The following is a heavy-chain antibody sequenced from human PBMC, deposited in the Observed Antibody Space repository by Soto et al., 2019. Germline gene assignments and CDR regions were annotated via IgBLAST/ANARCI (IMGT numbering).Heavy chain of an antibody. CDR1: GFSFSNFP. Sequence: QVQLVESGGGVVQPGGSLRLSCAASGFSFSNFPMHWFRQAPGKGLEWVAVMSFDGITTYYADSVKGRFTVSRDNSQNRLYLRVNSLRDEDTAVYFCAREGPYALRRSWHFDYWGQGTLVTVSS. J-gene: IGHJ4*02. CDR3: AREGPYALRRSWHFDY. V-gene: IGHV3-30-3*01. D-gene: IGHD2-15*01. CDR2: MSFDGITT.